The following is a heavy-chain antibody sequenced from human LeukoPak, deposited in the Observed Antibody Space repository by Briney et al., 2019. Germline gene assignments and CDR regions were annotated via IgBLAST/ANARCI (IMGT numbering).Heavy chain of an antibody. V-gene: IGHV4-30-2*01. J-gene: IGHJ4*02. CDR1: GGSISSGGYS. CDR3: ARGGGITSFDY. Sequence: PSQTLSLTCAVSGGSISSGGYSWSWIRQPPGKGLEWIGYIYHRGSTYYNPSLKTRVTISLDRSKSQFSLKLSSVTAADTAVYYCARGGGITSFDYWGQGTLVTVSS. D-gene: IGHD3-10*01. CDR2: IYHRGST.